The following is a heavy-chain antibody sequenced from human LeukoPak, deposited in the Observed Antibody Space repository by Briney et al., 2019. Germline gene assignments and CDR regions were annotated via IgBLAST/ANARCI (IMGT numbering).Heavy chain of an antibody. CDR2: ISSSSSTI. J-gene: IGHJ4*02. Sequence: PGGSLRLSCAASGFTFSSYSMNWVRQAPGKGLEWVSYISSSSSTIYYADSVKGQFTISRDNAKNSLYLQMNSLRAEDTAVYYCVASTGYSSSWFYFDYWGQGTLVTVSS. CDR3: VASTGYSSSWFYFDY. D-gene: IGHD6-13*01. V-gene: IGHV3-48*01. CDR1: GFTFSSYS.